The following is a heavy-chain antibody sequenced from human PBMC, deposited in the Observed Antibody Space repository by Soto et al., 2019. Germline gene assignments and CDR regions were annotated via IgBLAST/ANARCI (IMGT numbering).Heavy chain of an antibody. Sequence: QVQLQESGPGLVKPSETLSLTCTVSGGAISSYYWTWIRQPPGKGLEWIGYIYYSGSTNYNPSLKSRVTISVDTSKNQFSLKLSSVTAADTAVYYCARFGGISWRNYSYYYMDVWGKGTTVTVSS. J-gene: IGHJ6*03. CDR3: ARFGGISWRNYSYYYMDV. CDR2: IYYSGST. CDR1: GGAISSYY. V-gene: IGHV4-59*08. D-gene: IGHD6-13*01.